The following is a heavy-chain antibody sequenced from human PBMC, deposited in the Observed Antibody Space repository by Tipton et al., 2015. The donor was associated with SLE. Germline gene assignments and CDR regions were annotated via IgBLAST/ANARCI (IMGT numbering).Heavy chain of an antibody. V-gene: IGHV3-21*06. CDR2: ISSSSSYT. J-gene: IGHJ4*02. D-gene: IGHD3-3*01. CDR1: GFTFNNYI. Sequence: SLRLSCAASGFTFNNYIMNWVRQPPGKGLEWVSSISSSSSYTYYSDSVKGRFTISRDNGKNALYLQMNSLRAEDTAVYYCATNCDFWAPFGSWGQGALVTVSS. CDR3: ATNCDFWAPFGS.